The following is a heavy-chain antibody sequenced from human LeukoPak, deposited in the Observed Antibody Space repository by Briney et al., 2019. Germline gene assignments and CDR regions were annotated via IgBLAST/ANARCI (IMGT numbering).Heavy chain of an antibody. V-gene: IGHV3-30*04. J-gene: IGHJ6*02. CDR3: AKDGSSGYYYGMDV. CDR2: ITFDGSSK. Sequence: GGSLRLSCAASGFTFSSYAMHWVRQAPGKGLEWVAVITFDGSSKYYVDSVKGRFTISRDNSKNTLYLQMNSLRAEDTAVYYCAKDGSSGYYYGMDVWGQGTTVTVSS. CDR1: GFTFSSYA.